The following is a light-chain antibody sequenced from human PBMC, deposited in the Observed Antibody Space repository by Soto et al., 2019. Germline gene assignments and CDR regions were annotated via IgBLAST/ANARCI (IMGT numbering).Light chain of an antibody. J-gene: IGKJ1*01. CDR2: AAS. Sequence: DIQMTQSPSSLSVSVGDRVTIICRASQSISNYLNWYQQKPGKAPKVLIYAASSLQSGVPSRFSGSGSGSDFTLTISSLQPEDFATYYCQQSYSTLWTFVQGTKVEIK. V-gene: IGKV1-39*01. CDR1: QSISNY. CDR3: QQSYSTLWT.